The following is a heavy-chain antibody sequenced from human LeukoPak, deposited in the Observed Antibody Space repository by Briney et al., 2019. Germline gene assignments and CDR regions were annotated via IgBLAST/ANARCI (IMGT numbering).Heavy chain of an antibody. D-gene: IGHD3-10*01. Sequence: ASETLSLTCTVSGASIRISNYYWGWIRQPPGKGLEWIGGVYYTGTTYYNPSLKSQVTIFVETSKNQFSLHLSSVTAADTAVYYCARHSNYASGSSAKGLFDYWGQGTLVTVSS. CDR2: VYYTGTT. CDR3: ARHSNYASGSSAKGLFDY. J-gene: IGHJ4*02. V-gene: IGHV4-39*01. CDR1: GASIRISNYY.